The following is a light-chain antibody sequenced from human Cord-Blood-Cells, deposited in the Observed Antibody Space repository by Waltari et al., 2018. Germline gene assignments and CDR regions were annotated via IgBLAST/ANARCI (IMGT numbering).Light chain of an antibody. J-gene: IGKJ2*01. CDR1: QSVLYSSNNKNY. CDR3: QQYYSTPHT. CDR2: WAS. V-gene: IGKV4-1*01. Sequence: DLVMTPSPAPLAVSLGERATINCKSSQSVLYSSNNKNYLAWYQQKPGQPPKLLIYWASTRESGVPDRFSGSGSGTDFTLTISSLQAEDVAVYYCQQYYSTPHTFGQGTKLEIK.